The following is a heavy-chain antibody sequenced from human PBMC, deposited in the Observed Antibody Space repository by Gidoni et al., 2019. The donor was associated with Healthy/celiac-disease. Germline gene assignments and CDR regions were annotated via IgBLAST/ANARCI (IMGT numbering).Heavy chain of an antibody. CDR1: GFTFSSYW. CDR3: ARDFSDRGAAAGYYYYYGMDV. V-gene: IGHV3-7*05. D-gene: IGHD6-13*01. Sequence: EVQLVESGGGLVQPGGSLRLSCAASGFTFSSYWMSWVRQAPGKGLEWVANIKQDGSEKYYVDSVKGRFTISRDNAKNSLYLQMNSLRAEDTAVYYCARDFSDRGAAAGYYYYYGMDVWGQGTTVTVSS. J-gene: IGHJ6*02. CDR2: IKQDGSEK.